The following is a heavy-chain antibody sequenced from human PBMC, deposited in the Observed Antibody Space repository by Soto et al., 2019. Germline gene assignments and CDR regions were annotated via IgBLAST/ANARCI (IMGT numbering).Heavy chain of an antibody. V-gene: IGHV3-9*01. CDR2: ISWNSGSI. CDR1: GFTFSKYR. J-gene: IGHJ4*02. Sequence: GGSLRLSCAASGFTFSKYRMNWVRQAPGKGLEWVSGISWNSGSIGYADSVKGRFTISRDNAKNQFSLYLNSVTAADTAVYYCARWVEVSLDYFDSWGQGTPVTVSS. D-gene: IGHD2-15*01. CDR3: ARWVEVSLDYFDS.